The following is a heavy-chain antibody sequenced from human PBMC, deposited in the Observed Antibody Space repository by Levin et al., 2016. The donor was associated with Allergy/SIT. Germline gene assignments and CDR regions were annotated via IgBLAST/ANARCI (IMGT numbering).Heavy chain of an antibody. CDR1: GFTFSSYA. V-gene: IGHV3-23*01. CDR2: ISGSGGST. CDR3: AKDRNPWGAAAGAGELDY. J-gene: IGHJ4*02. Sequence: GESLKISCAASGFTFSSYAMSWVRQAPGKGLEWVSAISGSGGSTYYADSVKGRFTISRDNSKNTLYLQMNSLRAEDTAVYYCAKDRNPWGAAAGAGELDYWGQGTLVTVSS. D-gene: IGHD6-13*01.